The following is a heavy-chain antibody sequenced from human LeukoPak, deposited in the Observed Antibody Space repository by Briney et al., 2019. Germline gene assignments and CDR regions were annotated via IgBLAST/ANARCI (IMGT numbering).Heavy chain of an antibody. D-gene: IGHD5-12*01. J-gene: IGHJ4*02. V-gene: IGHV1-18*01. CDR2: ISAYNGNT. CDR1: GYTFTSYG. Sequence: ASVKVSCKASGYTFTSYGISCLRQAPGQWLEWMGWISAYNGNTNYAQKLHGRVTMTTDTSTSTAYMELRSLRSDDTAVYYCARGSGYDYDYWGQGTLVTVSS. CDR3: ARGSGYDYDY.